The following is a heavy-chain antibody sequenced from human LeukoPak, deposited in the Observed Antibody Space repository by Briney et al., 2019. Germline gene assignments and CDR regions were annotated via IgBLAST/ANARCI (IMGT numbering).Heavy chain of an antibody. CDR1: GFTFSSYA. Sequence: GGSLRLSCAASGFTFSSYAMHWVRQAPGKGLEWVAVISYDGSNKYYADSVKGRFTISRDNSKNTLYLQMNSLRAEDTAVYYCAKDKGPLRYSYGHPIFDYWGQGTLVTVSS. V-gene: IGHV3-30-3*01. CDR3: AKDKGPLRYSYGHPIFDY. CDR2: ISYDGSNK. D-gene: IGHD5-18*01. J-gene: IGHJ4*02.